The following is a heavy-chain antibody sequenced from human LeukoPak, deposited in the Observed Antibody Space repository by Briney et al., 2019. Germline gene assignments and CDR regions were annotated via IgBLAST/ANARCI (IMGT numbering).Heavy chain of an antibody. J-gene: IGHJ6*03. CDR3: VREGGPYSLYYYMDV. Sequence: GGSLRLSCAASGFKFGNYGMHWVRQAPGKGLEWVAVIWYDGSKKYYADSVKGRVTISRDNANNSVFLQMNNLRADDTAVYYCVREGGPYSLYYYMDVWGKGTTVTVSS. D-gene: IGHD2-15*01. CDR1: GFKFGNYG. CDR2: IWYDGSKK. V-gene: IGHV3-33*01.